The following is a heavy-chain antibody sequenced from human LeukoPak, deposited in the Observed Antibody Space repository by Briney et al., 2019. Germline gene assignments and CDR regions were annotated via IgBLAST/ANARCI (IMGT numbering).Heavy chain of an antibody. CDR3: ARAYYYDSSGYYYFDY. CDR2: IGTAGDT. CDR1: GFTFSSYD. V-gene: IGHV3-13*01. Sequence: GGSLRLSRAASGFTFSSYDMHWVRQATGKGLEWVSAIGTAGDTYYPGSVKGRFTISRENAKNSLYLQMNSLRAGDTAVYYCARAYYYDSSGYYYFDYWGQGTLVTVSS. D-gene: IGHD3-22*01. J-gene: IGHJ4*02.